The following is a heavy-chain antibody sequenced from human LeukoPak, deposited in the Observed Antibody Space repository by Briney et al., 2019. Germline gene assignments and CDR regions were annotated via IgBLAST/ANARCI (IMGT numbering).Heavy chain of an antibody. Sequence: GGSLRLSCAASGFTFSSYAMSWVRQAPGKGLEWVSAISGSGGSTYYADSVKGRFTISRDNSKNTLYLQMNSLRPESRAVYSPRKIGGGGYDILTGYYKGIDYWGQGTLVTVSS. V-gene: IGHV3-23*01. CDR1: GFTFSSYA. D-gene: IGHD3-9*01. CDR2: ISGSGGST. J-gene: IGHJ4*02. CDR3: RKIGGGGYDILTGYYKGIDY.